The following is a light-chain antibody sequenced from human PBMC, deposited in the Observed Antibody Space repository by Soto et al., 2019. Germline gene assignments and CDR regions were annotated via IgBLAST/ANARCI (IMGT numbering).Light chain of an antibody. V-gene: IGKV3-20*01. J-gene: IGKJ1*01. Sequence: EIVLTQSPGTLSLSPGEKATLSCRASQRVSSSYLAWYQQKPSQAPRLLIYGASSRATRIPDRFSGSGSGTDFTLTISRLVPEDFAVFYCQQYGSSSSWAFGQGTKVDIK. CDR3: QQYGSSSSWA. CDR2: GAS. CDR1: QRVSSSY.